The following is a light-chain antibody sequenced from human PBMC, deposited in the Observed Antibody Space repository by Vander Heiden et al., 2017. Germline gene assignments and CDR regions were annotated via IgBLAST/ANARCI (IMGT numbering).Light chain of an antibody. CDR2: EDN. Sequence: NFMLTQPHSVSESPGKTVTISCTRSSGSIASNFVLWYQQRPGSSPTTVIYEDNQRPSGVPDRFSGSIDSSSNSASLAISGLRTEDEADYYCQSYDSSNRWVFGGGTKLTVL. J-gene: IGLJ3*02. CDR1: SGSIASNF. CDR3: QSYDSSNRWV. V-gene: IGLV6-57*01.